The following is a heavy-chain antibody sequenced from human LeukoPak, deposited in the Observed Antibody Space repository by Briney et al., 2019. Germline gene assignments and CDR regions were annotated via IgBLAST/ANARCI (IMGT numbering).Heavy chain of an antibody. J-gene: IGHJ4*02. CDR2: ISSSSSYV. CDR1: GFTFSSYS. V-gene: IGHV3-21*01. Sequence: GGSLRLSCAASGFTFSSYSMNWVRQAPGKGLEWVSSISSSSSYVYYADSVKGRFTISRDNAKNSLYLQMNSLRAEDTAVYYCARDGSLTNYYDSSHVSDWGQGTLVTVSS. CDR3: ARDGSLTNYYDSSHVSD. D-gene: IGHD3-22*01.